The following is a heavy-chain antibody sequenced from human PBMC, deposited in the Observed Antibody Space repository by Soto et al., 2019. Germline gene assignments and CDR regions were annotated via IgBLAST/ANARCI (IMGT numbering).Heavy chain of an antibody. J-gene: IGHJ6*03. CDR3: ARERVGDFWSGYFSVGDYYYYMDV. D-gene: IGHD3-3*01. CDR1: DGSISSYY. V-gene: IGHV4-59*01. Sequence: SETPSLNCTVPDGSISSYYWSWIRQPPGKGLEWIGYIYYSGSTNYNPSLKSRVTISVDTSKNQFSLKLSSVTAADTAVYYCARERVGDFWSGYFSVGDYYYYMDVWGKGTTVTVSS. CDR2: IYYSGST.